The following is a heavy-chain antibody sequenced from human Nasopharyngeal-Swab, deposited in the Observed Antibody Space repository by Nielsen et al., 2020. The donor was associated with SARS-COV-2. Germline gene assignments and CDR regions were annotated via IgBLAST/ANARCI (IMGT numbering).Heavy chain of an antibody. CDR2: ISGTGTTT. CDR1: GFTFKNYA. Sequence: GGSLRLSCVASGFTFKNYAMSWVRQAPGKGLERVSGISGTGTTTYYADSVKGRFTISRDHSKNTLYLQINNLRAEDTAVYFCAKDADPVYITMIIGYDYWGQGTLVTVSS. CDR3: AKDADPVYITMIIGYDY. J-gene: IGHJ4*02. V-gene: IGHV3-23*01. D-gene: IGHD3-22*01.